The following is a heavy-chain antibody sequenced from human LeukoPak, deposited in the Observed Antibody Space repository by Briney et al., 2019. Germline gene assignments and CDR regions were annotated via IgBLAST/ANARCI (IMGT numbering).Heavy chain of an antibody. V-gene: IGHV3-30*02. D-gene: IGHD3-10*01. Sequence: GGSLRLSCAASGLTLSSYGMHWVRQAPGKGLEWVTFIRYDGSNKYYADSVKGRFTISRDNSKNTLYLQMNSLRAEDTAVYYCAKDSASFGWFGELTSYFDYWGQGTLVTVSS. CDR1: GLTLSSYG. CDR2: IRYDGSNK. J-gene: IGHJ4*02. CDR3: AKDSASFGWFGELTSYFDY.